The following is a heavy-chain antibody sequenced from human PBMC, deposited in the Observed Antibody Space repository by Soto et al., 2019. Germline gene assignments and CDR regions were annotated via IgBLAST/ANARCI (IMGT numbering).Heavy chain of an antibody. D-gene: IGHD6-13*01. CDR2: ILYDGREK. V-gene: IGHV3-30*03. J-gene: IGHJ2*01. CDR3: FKQAEDGIRACSTVSAFRRNRSSDL. Sequence: KGLEWVAVILYDGREKWFADSVKGRFSISRDNSKNTLYLQMNSLRAEDTAMYYFFKQAEDGIRACSTVSAFRRNRSSDL.